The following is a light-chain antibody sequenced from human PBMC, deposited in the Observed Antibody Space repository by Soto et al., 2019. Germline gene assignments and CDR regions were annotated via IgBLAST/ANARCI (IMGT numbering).Light chain of an antibody. J-gene: IGKJ4*01. CDR3: QQYNNWPPLT. CDR1: QSVSSN. V-gene: IGKV3-15*01. Sequence: EIVMTQSPATLSVSPGERATLSCRASQSVSSNLAWYQQKPGQAPRLLIYGASTRATGIPARFSGSGSGTEFTITSSSLQLKDFAVYYCQQYNNWPPLTFGGGTKVEIK. CDR2: GAS.